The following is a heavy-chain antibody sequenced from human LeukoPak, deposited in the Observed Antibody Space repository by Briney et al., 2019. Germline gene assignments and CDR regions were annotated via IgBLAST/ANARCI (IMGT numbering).Heavy chain of an antibody. Sequence: SETLSLTCAVYGGSFSGYYWSWVRQPPGKGLEWIGEINHSGSTNYNPSLKSRVTISVDTSKNQFSLKLSSVTAADTAVYYCAREVTGDSSGYYVFTKRSYWYFDLWGRGTLVTVSS. J-gene: IGHJ2*01. CDR1: GGSFSGYY. CDR2: INHSGST. V-gene: IGHV4-34*01. D-gene: IGHD3-22*01. CDR3: AREVTGDSSGYYVFTKRSYWYFDL.